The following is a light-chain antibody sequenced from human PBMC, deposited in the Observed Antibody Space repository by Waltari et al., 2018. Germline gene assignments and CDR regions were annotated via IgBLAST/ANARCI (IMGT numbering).Light chain of an antibody. CDR3: AAWDDSLSGPV. CDR2: RNN. J-gene: IGLJ2*01. CDR1: SSTIGSNS. Sequence: QSVLTQPPSASGTPGQRVTISCSGSSSTIGSNSVSWYQQLPGTAPKLLIYRNNHRPSGVPDRFSGSKSGTSASLAISGLRSEDEADYYCAAWDDSLSGPVFGGGTKLTVL. V-gene: IGLV1-47*01.